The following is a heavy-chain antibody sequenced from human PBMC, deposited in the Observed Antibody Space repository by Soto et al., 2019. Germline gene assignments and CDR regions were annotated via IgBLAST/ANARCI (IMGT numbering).Heavy chain of an antibody. V-gene: IGHV4-4*07. J-gene: IGHJ5*02. D-gene: IGHD6-19*01. Sequence: QVQLQESGPGLVKPSETLSLTCTVSGGSISSYYWSWIRQPAGKGLEWIGRIYTSGSTNYNPSLKSRVAMSVDTSTNQFSLKLSSVTAADTAVYYCARGVSSGWYYRWFDPWGQGTLVTVSS. CDR2: IYTSGST. CDR3: ARGVSSGWYYRWFDP. CDR1: GGSISSYY.